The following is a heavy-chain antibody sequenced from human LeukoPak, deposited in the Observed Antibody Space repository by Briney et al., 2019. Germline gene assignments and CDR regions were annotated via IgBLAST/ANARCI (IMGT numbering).Heavy chain of an antibody. CDR1: GFTFSDYY. V-gene: IGHV3-11*06. Sequence: PGGSLRLSCAASGFTFSDYYMSWMRQAPGKGLEWVSYISSSSRSTTYADSVKGRFTISRDNAKNSLYLQMNSLRAEDTAVYYCSGGYDSDYFFYCGLDVWGQGTTVTVSS. CDR2: ISSSSRST. J-gene: IGHJ6*02. D-gene: IGHD5-12*01. CDR3: SGGYDSDYFFYCGLDV.